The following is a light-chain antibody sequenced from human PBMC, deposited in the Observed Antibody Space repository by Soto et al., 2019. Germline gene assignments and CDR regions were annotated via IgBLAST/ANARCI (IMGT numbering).Light chain of an antibody. Sequence: IPLTQSPSSLSAYVGDRVTITCRASQGISRYLAWYQQKPGKAPNLLIRAASTLRSGVPSRFSGSGSGTDFTLTISSLQPEDFATYYCQQLNSYPQTFGQGTKLEIK. CDR2: AAS. J-gene: IGKJ2*01. V-gene: IGKV1-9*01. CDR3: QQLNSYPQT. CDR1: QGISRY.